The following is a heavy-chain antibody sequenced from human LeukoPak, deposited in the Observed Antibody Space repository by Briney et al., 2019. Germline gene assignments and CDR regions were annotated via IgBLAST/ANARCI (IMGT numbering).Heavy chain of an antibody. J-gene: IGHJ6*02. V-gene: IGHV3-33*01. CDR3: ARDPHYYVAMDV. D-gene: IGHD3-10*02. CDR2: IWYDGSNK. CDR1: GFTFSTYG. Sequence: GGSLRLSCAASGFTFSTYGMHWVRQAPGKGLEWVAVIWYDGSNKYYADSVKGRFTISRDNSKNTLYLQMNSLRAEDTALYYCARDPHYYVAMDVWGQGTTVTVSS.